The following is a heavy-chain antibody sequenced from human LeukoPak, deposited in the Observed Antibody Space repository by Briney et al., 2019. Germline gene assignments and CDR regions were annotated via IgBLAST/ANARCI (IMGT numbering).Heavy chain of an antibody. CDR3: ARERGAGLSSSWVDY. Sequence: PGGSLRLSCAASGFTFSSYSMNWVRQAPGKGLEWVSSISSSSTYTYYADSVKGRFTISRDNANNSLYLQMNSLRVEDTAVYYCARERGAGLSSSWVDYWGQGTLVTVSS. CDR1: GFTFSSYS. J-gene: IGHJ4*02. V-gene: IGHV3-21*01. CDR2: ISSSSTYT. D-gene: IGHD6-13*01.